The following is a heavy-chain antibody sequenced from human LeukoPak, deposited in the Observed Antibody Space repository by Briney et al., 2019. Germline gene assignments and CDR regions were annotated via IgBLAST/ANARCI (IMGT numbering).Heavy chain of an antibody. Sequence: SETLSLTCTVSGGSITSYYWSWIRQPPGKGLEWIGYINYSGNTNYNPSLKSRVTISVDTSKNQFSLKLSSVTAADTAVYYCARGPGAMVGGAFDYWGQGTLVTVSS. CDR3: ARGPGAMVGGAFDY. D-gene: IGHD2-15*01. J-gene: IGHJ4*02. V-gene: IGHV4-59*08. CDR2: INYSGNT. CDR1: GGSITSYY.